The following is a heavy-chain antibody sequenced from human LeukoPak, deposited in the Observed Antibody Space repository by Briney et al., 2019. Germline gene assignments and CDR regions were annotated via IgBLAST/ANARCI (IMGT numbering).Heavy chain of an antibody. J-gene: IGHJ4*02. V-gene: IGHV3-30-3*01. CDR1: GFTFSSYA. D-gene: IGHD6-19*01. CDR3: ARAIAVAGELDY. Sequence: GRSLRLSCAASGFTFSSYAMHWVRHAPGKGLEWVAVISYDGSNKYYADSVKGRFTISRDNSKNTLYLQMNSLRAEDTAVYYCARAIAVAGELDYWGQGTLVTVSS. CDR2: ISYDGSNK.